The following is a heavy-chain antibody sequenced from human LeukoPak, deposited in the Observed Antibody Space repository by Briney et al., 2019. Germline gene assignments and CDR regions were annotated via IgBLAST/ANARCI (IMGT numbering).Heavy chain of an antibody. D-gene: IGHD6-19*01. V-gene: IGHV1-18*01. CDR2: ISTYNGDT. Sequence: ASVKVSCKASGYTFTSHGIHWVRQASGQGLEWMGWISTYNGDTKYTQRLQGRVTLTSDTSTDTVYMEVRSLKSDDTAVYYCARDLAFLAVPAANGWFDPLGQGTLVIVSS. CDR1: GYTFTSHG. CDR3: ARDLAFLAVPAANGWFDP. J-gene: IGHJ5*02.